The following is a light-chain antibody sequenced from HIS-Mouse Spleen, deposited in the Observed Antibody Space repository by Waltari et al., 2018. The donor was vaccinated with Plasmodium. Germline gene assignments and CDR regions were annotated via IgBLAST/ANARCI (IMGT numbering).Light chain of an antibody. CDR3: QQYNNWSFT. V-gene: IGKV3-15*01. CDR1: QSVSSN. J-gene: IGKJ3*01. Sequence: EIVMTQSPATLSVSPGERATLACRASQSVSSNLAWYQQKPGQAPRLCIYGASTRATGIPARFSGSGTGTEVTLTISSLQSEDFAVYYCQQYNNWSFTVGPGTKVDIK. CDR2: GAS.